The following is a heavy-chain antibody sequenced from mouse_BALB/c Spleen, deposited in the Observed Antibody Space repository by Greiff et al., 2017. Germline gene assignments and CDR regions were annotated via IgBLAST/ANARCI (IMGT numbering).Heavy chain of an antibody. D-gene: IGHD1-1*01. J-gene: IGHJ4*01. V-gene: IGHV1-7*01. CDR1: GYTFTSYW. Sequence: VPLQQSGAELAKPGASVKMSCKASGYTFTSYWMHWVKQRPGQGLEWIGYINPSTGYTEYNQKFKDKATLTADKSSSTAYMQLSSLTSEDSAVYYCARGDYYGSSAGAMDYWGQGTSVTVSS. CDR3: ARGDYYGSSAGAMDY. CDR2: INPSTGYT.